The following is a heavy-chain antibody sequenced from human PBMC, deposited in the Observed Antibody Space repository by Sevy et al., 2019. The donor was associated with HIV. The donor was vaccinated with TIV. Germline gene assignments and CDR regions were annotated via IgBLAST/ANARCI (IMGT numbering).Heavy chain of an antibody. CDR3: ARSPYDILTGSSDSFDY. V-gene: IGHV4-59*13. J-gene: IGHJ4*02. Sequence: SETLSLTCTVFGASLSTYYWNWIRQPPGKGLEWIGYIYHTGSTNYNSSLKSRVTISIDTSQNHFSLNLNPVTAADTAVYYCARSPYDILTGSSDSFDYWGQGSLVTVSS. D-gene: IGHD3-9*01. CDR2: IYHTGST. CDR1: GASLSTYY.